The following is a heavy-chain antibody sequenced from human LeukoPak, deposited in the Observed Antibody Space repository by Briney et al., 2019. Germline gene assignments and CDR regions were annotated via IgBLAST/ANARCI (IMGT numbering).Heavy chain of an antibody. CDR3: ARGGYDSSGYYYHYYYGMDV. V-gene: IGHV1-3*01. D-gene: IGHD3-22*01. CDR2: INAGNGNT. Sequence: ASVKVSCKASGYTFTSYAMHWVRQAPGQRPEWMGWINAGNGNTKYSQKFQGRVTITRDTSASTAYMELSSLRSEDTAVYYCARGGYDSSGYYYHYYYGMDVWGQGTTVTVSS. J-gene: IGHJ6*02. CDR1: GYTFTSYA.